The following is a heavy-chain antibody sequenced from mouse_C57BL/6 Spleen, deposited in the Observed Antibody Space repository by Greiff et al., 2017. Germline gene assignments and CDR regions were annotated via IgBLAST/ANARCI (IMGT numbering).Heavy chain of an antibody. D-gene: IGHD2-9*01. Sequence: LQESGAELVRPGTSVKVSCKASGYAFTNYLIEWVKQRPGQGLEWIGVINPGSGGTNYNEKFKGKATLTADKSSSTSYMQLSSLTSEDSAVYFCARSYYGYDEAYWGQGTLVTVSA. V-gene: IGHV1-54*01. J-gene: IGHJ3*01. CDR2: INPGSGGT. CDR3: ARSYYGYDEAY. CDR1: GYAFTNYL.